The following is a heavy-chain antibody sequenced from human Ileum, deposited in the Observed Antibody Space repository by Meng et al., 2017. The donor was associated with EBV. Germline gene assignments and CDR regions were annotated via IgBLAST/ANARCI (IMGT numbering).Heavy chain of an antibody. D-gene: IGHD6-13*01. V-gene: IGHV4-4*02. CDR1: GGSISSRNW. CDR3: AREVAAAGGFDY. J-gene: IGHJ4*02. Sequence: QVQLQESGPGLVKPSGTLSLTFAVSGGSISSRNWWRWVSQPPGKGLEWIGEIYHSGSTNSNPSLKSRVTISVDKSKNQFSLKLSSVTAADTAVYYCAREVAAAGGFDYWGQGTLVTVSS. CDR2: IYHSGST.